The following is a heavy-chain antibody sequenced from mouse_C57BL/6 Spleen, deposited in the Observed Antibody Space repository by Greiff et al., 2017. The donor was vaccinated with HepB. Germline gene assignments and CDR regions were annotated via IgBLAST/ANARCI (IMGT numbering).Heavy chain of an antibody. CDR3: ARYYYDYDGYLDY. Sequence: VQLQQSGAELAKPGASVKLSCKASGYTFTSYWMHWVKQRPGQGLEWIGYINPSSGYTKYNQKFKDKATLTADKSSSTAYMQLSSLTYEDSAVYYCARYYYDYDGYLDYWGQGTTLTVSS. V-gene: IGHV1-7*01. CDR1: GYTFTSYW. D-gene: IGHD2-4*01. CDR2: INPSSGYT. J-gene: IGHJ2*01.